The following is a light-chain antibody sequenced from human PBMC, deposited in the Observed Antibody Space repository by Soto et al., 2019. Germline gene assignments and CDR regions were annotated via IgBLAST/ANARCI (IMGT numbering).Light chain of an antibody. CDR3: QQRSTWPRT. V-gene: IGKV3-11*01. J-gene: IGKJ1*01. CDR2: DAS. Sequence: EIVLTQSPATMSLTPGERATLSCRASQSVGSSLAWYQQKPGQAPRLLICDASNRATGIPARFSGSGSGTDFTLTISSLEPEDFAVYYCQQRSTWPRTFGQGTKVEIK. CDR1: QSVGSS.